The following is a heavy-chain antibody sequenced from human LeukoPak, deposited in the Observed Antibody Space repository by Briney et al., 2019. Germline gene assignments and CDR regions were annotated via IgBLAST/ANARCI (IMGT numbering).Heavy chain of an antibody. CDR2: ISYSGSLT. V-gene: IGHV3-48*02. J-gene: IGHJ6*02. CDR1: GFTFSSFG. D-gene: IGHD3-10*01. Sequence: GGSLRLSCAASGFTFSSFGMNCVRQAPGKGLEWVSYISYSGSLTDHADSVKGRFTISSDKTKNSLSLQLNSLRDEDTAVYFCAKVIRGGYGMDVWGQGTTVTVSS. CDR3: AKVIRGGYGMDV.